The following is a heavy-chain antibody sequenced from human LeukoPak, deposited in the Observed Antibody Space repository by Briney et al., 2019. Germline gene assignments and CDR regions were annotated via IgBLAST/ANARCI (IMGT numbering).Heavy chain of an antibody. Sequence: SETLTLTCTVSGGSISSYYWSWIRQPPGKGLEWIGYIYDSGTTNYNPSLKSRVTISVDTSKNQFSLKLSSVTAADTAVYYCARQWYSSGRYWFDTWGKGTLVTVSS. J-gene: IGHJ5*02. CDR3: ARQWYSSGRYWFDT. CDR2: IYDSGTT. CDR1: GGSISSYY. V-gene: IGHV4-59*08. D-gene: IGHD6-19*01.